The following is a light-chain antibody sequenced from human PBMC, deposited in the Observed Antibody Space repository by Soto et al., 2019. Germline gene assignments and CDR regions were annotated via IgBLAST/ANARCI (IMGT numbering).Light chain of an antibody. CDR2: GAS. V-gene: IGKV1-9*01. Sequence: DIQMTQSPSSVSASVGDTVTVSCRASQAIFNYLAWYQQKPGKAPNLLIFGASTLQSGVPSRFSGSGSGTEFTLTISSLQPEDFETYYCQQLNSHPRTFGQGTKVDIK. CDR1: QAIFNY. J-gene: IGKJ2*01. CDR3: QQLNSHPRT.